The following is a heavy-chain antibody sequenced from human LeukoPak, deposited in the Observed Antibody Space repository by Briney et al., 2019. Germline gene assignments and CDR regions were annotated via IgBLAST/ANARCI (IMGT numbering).Heavy chain of an antibody. CDR1: GGSISSYY. J-gene: IGHJ4*02. V-gene: IGHV4-59*01. Sequence: SETLSLTCAVSGGSISSYYWSWIRQPPGKGLEWIGYTHYSGSTDYNPSLKTRVTISVDTSKNQFSLKLSSVTAADTAVYYCARDCSGTSCYDYWGQGTLVTVSS. D-gene: IGHD2-15*01. CDR3: ARDCSGTSCYDY. CDR2: THYSGST.